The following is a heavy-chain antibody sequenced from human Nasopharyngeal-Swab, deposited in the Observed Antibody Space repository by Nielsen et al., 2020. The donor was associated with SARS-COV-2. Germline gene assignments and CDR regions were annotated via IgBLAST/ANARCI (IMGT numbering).Heavy chain of an antibody. V-gene: IGHV3-72*01. Sequence: GESLKISCAASGFTFSAYYMDWVRQAPGKGLEWVGRSRNKANSYTTEYAASVKGRFTISRDDSKNSLYLQMSSLRTEDTALYYCARDLSSIWTSGLGVWGQGTTVIVSS. CDR1: GFTFSAYY. J-gene: IGHJ6*02. CDR2: SRNKANSYTT. CDR3: ARDLSSIWTSGLGV. D-gene: IGHD6-13*01.